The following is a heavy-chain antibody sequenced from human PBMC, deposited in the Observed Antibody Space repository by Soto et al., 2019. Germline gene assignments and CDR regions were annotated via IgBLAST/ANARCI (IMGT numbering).Heavy chain of an antibody. CDR3: AKISSSSWYREFDY. CDR2: ISGSGGST. Sequence: GGSLRLSCAASGFIFSSYAMGWVRQAPGKGLEWVSAISGSGGSTHYADSVKGRFTISRDNSKNTLYLQMNSLRAEDTAVYYCAKISSSSWYREFDYWGQGTLVTVSS. J-gene: IGHJ4*02. V-gene: IGHV3-23*01. D-gene: IGHD6-13*01. CDR1: GFIFSSYA.